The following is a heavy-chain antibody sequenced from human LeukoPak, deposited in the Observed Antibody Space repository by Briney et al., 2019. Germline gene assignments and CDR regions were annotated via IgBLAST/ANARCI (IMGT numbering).Heavy chain of an antibody. D-gene: IGHD3-22*01. J-gene: IGHJ4*02. CDR1: GVTFSSYA. CDR3: ARSTHYDSSGYYIDY. Sequence: GASVKVSCKACGVTFSSYAISWVRQAPGQGLEWMGGIIPIFGTANYAQKFQGRVTITADESTSTAYMELSSLRSEDTDVYYCARSTHYDSSGYYIDYWGQGTLVTVSS. V-gene: IGHV1-69*01. CDR2: IIPIFGTA.